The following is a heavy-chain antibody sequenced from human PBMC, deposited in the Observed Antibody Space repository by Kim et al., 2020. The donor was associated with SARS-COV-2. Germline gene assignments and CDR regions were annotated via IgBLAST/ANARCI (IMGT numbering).Heavy chain of an antibody. CDR2: ISGYNGHT. V-gene: IGHV1-18*01. CDR1: GYTFTTYG. J-gene: IGHJ3*02. Sequence: ASVKVSCKASGYTFTTYGISWVRQAPGQGLEWMGWISGYNGHTKYAQKFQGRVSMTTDTSTSTAYMDLRSLRSDDTAVYYCAREGQQLDMRDGFDIWGQGSMVTVSS. CDR3: AREGQQLDMRDGFDI. D-gene: IGHD6-13*01.